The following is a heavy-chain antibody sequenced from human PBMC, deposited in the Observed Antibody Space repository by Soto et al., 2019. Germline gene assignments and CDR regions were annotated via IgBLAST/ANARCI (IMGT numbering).Heavy chain of an antibody. D-gene: IGHD2-21*01. CDR1: GFMFNNSA. CDR3: ARAKAVVIAALDI. J-gene: IGHJ3*02. Sequence: GGSLRLSCKASGFMFNNSAMAWVRQAPGQGLQWVASVSDNGGSRGGTYYADSVKGRFTISRDNSKNTLYLQLDSLTGADTAVYYCARAKAVVIAALDIWGQGTMVTVSS. CDR2: VSDNGGSRGGT. V-gene: IGHV3-23*01.